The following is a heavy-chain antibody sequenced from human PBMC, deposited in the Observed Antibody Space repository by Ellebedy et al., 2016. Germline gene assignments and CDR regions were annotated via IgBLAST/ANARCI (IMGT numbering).Heavy chain of an antibody. D-gene: IGHD6-19*01. V-gene: IGHV5-51*01. CDR3: ARHGRGGGFYSSGWYWVGIDY. CDR2: IYPGDSDT. J-gene: IGHJ4*02. CDR1: GYSFTSYW. Sequence: GGSLRLSCKGSGYSFTSYWIGWVRQMPGKGLEWMGIIYPGDSDTRYSPSFQGQVTISADKSISTAYLQWSSLKASDTAMYYCARHGRGGGFYSSGWYWVGIDYWGQGTLVTVSS.